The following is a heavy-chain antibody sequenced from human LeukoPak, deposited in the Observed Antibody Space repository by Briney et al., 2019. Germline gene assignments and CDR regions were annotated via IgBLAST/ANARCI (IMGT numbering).Heavy chain of an antibody. CDR1: GGSISCGDYY. V-gene: IGHV4-34*01. Sequence: SETLSLTCTVSGGSISCGDYYWSWIRQPPGKGLEWIGEINHSGSTNYNPSLKSRVTISVDTSKNQFSLKLSSVTAADTAVYYCARGRSPRSHYYYYGMDVWGQGTTVTVSS. J-gene: IGHJ6*02. CDR2: INHSGST. CDR3: ARGRSPRSHYYYYGMDV.